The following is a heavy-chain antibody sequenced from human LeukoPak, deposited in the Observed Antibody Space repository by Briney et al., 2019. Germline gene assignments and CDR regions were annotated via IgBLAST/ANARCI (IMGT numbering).Heavy chain of an antibody. Sequence: GASVKVSCKASGYTFTSYYMHWVRQAPGQGLEWMGIINPSGGSTRYAQKFQGRVTMTSDTSTSTVYMELSSLRSEDTAVYYCARNPVTTKYFDYWGQGTLVTVSS. CDR1: GYTFTSYY. CDR3: ARNPVTTKYFDY. CDR2: INPSGGST. J-gene: IGHJ4*02. D-gene: IGHD4-17*01. V-gene: IGHV1-46*01.